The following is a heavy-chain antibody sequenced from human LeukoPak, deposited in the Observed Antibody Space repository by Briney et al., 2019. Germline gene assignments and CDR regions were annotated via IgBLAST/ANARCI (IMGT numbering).Heavy chain of an antibody. Sequence: SETLSLTCTVSGGSISSSSYYWGWIRQPPGKGLEWIGSIYYSGSTYYNPSLKGRVTISVDTSKNQFSLKLSPVTAADTAVYYCARQHGVRVLLWFGELSFDYWGQGTQVTVSS. V-gene: IGHV4-39*01. D-gene: IGHD3-10*01. CDR3: ARQHGVRVLLWFGELSFDY. CDR2: IYYSGST. CDR1: GGSISSSSYY. J-gene: IGHJ4*02.